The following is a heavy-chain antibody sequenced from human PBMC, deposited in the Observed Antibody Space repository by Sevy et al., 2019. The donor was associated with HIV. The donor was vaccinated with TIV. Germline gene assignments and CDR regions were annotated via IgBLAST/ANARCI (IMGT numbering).Heavy chain of an antibody. CDR2: IKSKTDGGTT. J-gene: IGHJ4*02. V-gene: IGHV3-15*01. D-gene: IGHD3-10*01. Sequence: GGSLRLSCAASGFTFSNAWMSWVRQAPGKGLEWVGRIKSKTDGGTTDYAAPVKGRFTISRDDSKNTLYLQMNSLKTEDTAIYYCTTASKKRGLSALLDSWGQGTLVTVSS. CDR1: GFTFSNAW. CDR3: TTASKKRGLSALLDS.